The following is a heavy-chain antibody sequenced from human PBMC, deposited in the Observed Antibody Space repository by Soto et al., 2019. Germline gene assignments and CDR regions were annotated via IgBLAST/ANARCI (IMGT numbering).Heavy chain of an antibody. Sequence: ASETLSLTCTVSGGSISSGGYYWSWIRQHPGKGLEWIGYIYYSGSTYYNPSLKSRVTISVDTSKNQFSLKLSSVTAADTAVYYCAVGAILATSYNWFDPWGQGTLVTVSS. CDR1: GGSISSGGYY. CDR3: AVGAILATSYNWFDP. J-gene: IGHJ5*02. D-gene: IGHD3-16*01. V-gene: IGHV4-31*03. CDR2: IYYSGST.